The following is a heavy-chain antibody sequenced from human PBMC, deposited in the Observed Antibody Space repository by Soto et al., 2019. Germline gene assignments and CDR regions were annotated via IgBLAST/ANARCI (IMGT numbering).Heavy chain of an antibody. J-gene: IGHJ4*02. V-gene: IGHV4-59*01. D-gene: IGHD3-22*01. CDR3: ARDFRVGGYYMVFDY. Sequence: SETLSLTCTVSGGSISSYYWSWIRQPPGKGLEWIGYIYYSGSTNYNPSLKSRVTISVDTSKNQFSLKLSSVTAADTAVYYCARDFRVGGYYMVFDYWGQGTLVTVSS. CDR1: GGSISSYY. CDR2: IYYSGST.